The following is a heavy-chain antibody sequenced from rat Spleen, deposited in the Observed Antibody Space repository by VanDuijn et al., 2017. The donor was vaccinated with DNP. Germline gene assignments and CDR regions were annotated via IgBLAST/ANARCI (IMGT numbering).Heavy chain of an antibody. Sequence: EVQLVESGGGLVQPGRSLKLSCAASGFTFSNYGMAWVRQAPTKGLEWVASITNSGGSTYYRDSVKGRFTISRDNAKSTLYLQMDSLRSEDTATYYGTTELAGYCGQGVMVTVSS. V-gene: IGHV5-27*01. J-gene: IGHJ2*01. CDR1: GFTFSNYG. CDR3: TTELAGY. CDR2: ITNSGGST.